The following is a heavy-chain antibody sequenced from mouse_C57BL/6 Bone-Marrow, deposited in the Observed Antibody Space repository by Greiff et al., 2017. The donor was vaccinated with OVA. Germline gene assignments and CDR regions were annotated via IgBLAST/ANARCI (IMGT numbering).Heavy chain of an antibody. J-gene: IGHJ2*01. CDR1: GYTFTSYW. CDR2: INPSSGYT. D-gene: IGHD2-5*01. CDR3: ANNSTFDY. Sequence: VQGVESGAELAKPGASVKLSCKASGYTFTSYWMHWVKQRPGQGLEWIGYINPSSGYTKYNQKFKDKATLTADKSSSTAYMQLSSLTYEDSAVYYCANNSTFDYWGQGTTLTVSS. V-gene: IGHV1-7*01.